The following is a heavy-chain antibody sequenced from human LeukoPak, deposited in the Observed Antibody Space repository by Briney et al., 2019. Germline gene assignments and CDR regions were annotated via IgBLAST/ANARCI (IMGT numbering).Heavy chain of an antibody. CDR3: ARLALQEVGATQTYYLDY. J-gene: IGHJ4*02. D-gene: IGHD1-26*01. Sequence: SETLSLTCAVYGGSFSGYYWSWIRQPPGKGLEWIGEINHSGSTNYNPSLKSRVTISVDTSKNQFSLKLSSVTAADTALYYCARLALQEVGATQTYYLDYWGQGTLVTVSS. CDR1: GGSFSGYY. CDR2: INHSGST. V-gene: IGHV4-34*01.